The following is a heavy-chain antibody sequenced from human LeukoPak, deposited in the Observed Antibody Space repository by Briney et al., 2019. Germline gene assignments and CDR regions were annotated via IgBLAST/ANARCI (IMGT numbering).Heavy chain of an antibody. D-gene: IGHD2-2*01. Sequence: TTGGSLRLPCAASGFTFSSYSMNWVRQAPGKGLEWVSSISSSSSYIYYADSVKGRFTISRDNAKNSLYLQMNSLRAEDTAVYYCARDASWDIVVVPAAIPTRSDYWGQGTLVTVSS. CDR3: ARDASWDIVVVPAAIPTRSDY. V-gene: IGHV3-21*01. J-gene: IGHJ4*02. CDR1: GFTFSSYS. CDR2: ISSSSSYI.